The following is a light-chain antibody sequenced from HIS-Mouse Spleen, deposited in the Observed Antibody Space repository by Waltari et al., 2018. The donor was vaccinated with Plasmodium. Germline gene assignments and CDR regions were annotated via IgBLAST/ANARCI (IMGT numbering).Light chain of an antibody. Sequence: IVLTQSQATLSLSPGERATLSCRASQRVNRYLAWYQQKPGQAPRLLIYDASNRATGIPARFSGSGSGTDFTLTISSLEPEDFAVYYCQQRSNWPPLTFGGGTKVEIK. CDR1: QRVNRY. CDR3: QQRSNWPPLT. J-gene: IGKJ4*01. V-gene: IGKV3-11*01. CDR2: DAS.